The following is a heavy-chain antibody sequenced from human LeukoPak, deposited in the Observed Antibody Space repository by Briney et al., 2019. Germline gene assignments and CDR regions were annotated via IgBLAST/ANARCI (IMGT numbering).Heavy chain of an antibody. D-gene: IGHD3-9*01. CDR2: IYYSGST. CDR1: GGSISSYY. Sequence: SETLSLTCTVSGGSISSYYWSWIRQPPGKGLEWIGYIYYSGSTNYNPSLKSRVTISVDTSKNQFSLKLSSVTAADTAVYYCARAYYDILTAPLGANWFDPWGQGTLVTVSS. V-gene: IGHV4-59*01. J-gene: IGHJ5*02. CDR3: ARAYYDILTAPLGANWFDP.